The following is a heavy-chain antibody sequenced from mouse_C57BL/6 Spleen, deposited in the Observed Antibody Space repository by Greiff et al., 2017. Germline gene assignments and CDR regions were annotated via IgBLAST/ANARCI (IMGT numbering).Heavy chain of an antibody. CDR3: ASVYYYGTFDY. CDR1: GYAFSSSW. Sequence: VQRVESGPELVKPGASVKISCKASGYAFSSSWMNWVKQRPGKGLEWIGRIYPGDGDTNYNGKFKGKATLTADKSSSTAYMQLSSLTSEDSAVYFCASVYYYGTFDYWGQGTTLTVSS. V-gene: IGHV1-82*01. J-gene: IGHJ2*01. CDR2: IYPGDGDT. D-gene: IGHD1-1*01.